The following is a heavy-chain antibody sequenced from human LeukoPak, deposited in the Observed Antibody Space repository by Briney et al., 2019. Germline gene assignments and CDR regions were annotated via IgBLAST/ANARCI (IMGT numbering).Heavy chain of an antibody. J-gene: IGHJ4*02. CDR2: IGNTGRTI. D-gene: IGHD1-14*01. V-gene: IGHV3-48*03. CDR1: GFRFSSYE. CDR3: VRGDRYFFDY. Sequence: GGSLRLSCVASGFRFSSYEMNWVRQAPGRGLEWVSYIGNTGRTIYYVDSVKGRFTVSRDNAKNSLYLQMNSLRAEDTAIYYCVRGDRYFFDYWGQGTLVTVSS.